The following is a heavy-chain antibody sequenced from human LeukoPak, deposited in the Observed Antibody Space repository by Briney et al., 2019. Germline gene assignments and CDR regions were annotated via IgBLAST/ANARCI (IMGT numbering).Heavy chain of an antibody. Sequence: ASVKVSCKASGYTFTGYYMHWVRQAPGQGLEWMGWINPNSGGTNYAQKFQGRVTMTRDTSISTAYMELSRLRSGDTAVYYCARVRVTYYYGSGSYYTLGYWGQGTLVTVSS. CDR1: GYTFTGYY. D-gene: IGHD3-10*01. CDR2: INPNSGGT. V-gene: IGHV1-2*02. J-gene: IGHJ4*02. CDR3: ARVRVTYYYGSGSYYTLGY.